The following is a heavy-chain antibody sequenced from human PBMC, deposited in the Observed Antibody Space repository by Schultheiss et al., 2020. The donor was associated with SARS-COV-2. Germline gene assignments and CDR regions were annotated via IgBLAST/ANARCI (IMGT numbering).Heavy chain of an antibody. V-gene: IGHV4-31*03. Sequence: SETLSLTCTVSGGSISSGGYYWSWIRQHPGKGLEWIGHIYYSGSAYYNPSLKSRVTISVDTSKNQFSLKLSSVTAADTAVYYCARGQRYDFWSGYYTRQLDYWGQGTLVTVSS. CDR1: GGSISSGGYY. CDR2: IYYSGSA. D-gene: IGHD3-3*01. CDR3: ARGQRYDFWSGYYTRQLDY. J-gene: IGHJ4*02.